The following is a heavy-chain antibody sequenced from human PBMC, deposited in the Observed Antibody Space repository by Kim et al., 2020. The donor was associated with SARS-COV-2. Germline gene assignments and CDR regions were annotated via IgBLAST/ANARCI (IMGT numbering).Heavy chain of an antibody. D-gene: IGHD6-13*01. CDR1: GGTFSSYA. Sequence: SVKVSCKASGGTFSSYAISWVRQAPGQGLEWMGGIIPIFGTANYAQKFQGRVTITADESTSTAYMELSSLRSEDTAVYYCARDGGRYSSSWYVSWGQGTLVTVSS. J-gene: IGHJ5*02. CDR2: IIPIFGTA. CDR3: ARDGGRYSSSWYVS. V-gene: IGHV1-69*13.